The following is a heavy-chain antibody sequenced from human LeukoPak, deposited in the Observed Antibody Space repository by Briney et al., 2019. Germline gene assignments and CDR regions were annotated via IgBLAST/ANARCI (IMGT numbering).Heavy chain of an antibody. D-gene: IGHD3-10*01. V-gene: IGHV4-38-2*02. CDR1: GYSISSGYY. CDR3: ARGGNYYGSGGPFDY. J-gene: IGHJ4*02. CDR2: IYHSGST. Sequence: SETLSLTCTVSGYSISSGYYWGWIRQPPGKGLEWIGSIYHSGSTYYNPSLKSRVTISVDTSKNQFSLKLSSVTAADTAVYYCARGGNYYGSGGPFDYWGQGTLVTVSS.